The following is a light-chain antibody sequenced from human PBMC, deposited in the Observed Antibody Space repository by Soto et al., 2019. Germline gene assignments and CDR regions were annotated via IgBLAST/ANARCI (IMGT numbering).Light chain of an antibody. CDR2: RNN. Sequence: QAVVTQPPSVSESPGQKVTISCSGSSSNIGSNYVSWYQQLPGTAPKLLIYRNNQRPSGVSGRFSGSKSGTSASLAISGLRSEDEADYYCASWDDSLSGFVVFGGGTKLTVL. CDR1: SSNIGSNY. J-gene: IGLJ2*01. CDR3: ASWDDSLSGFVV. V-gene: IGLV1-47*01.